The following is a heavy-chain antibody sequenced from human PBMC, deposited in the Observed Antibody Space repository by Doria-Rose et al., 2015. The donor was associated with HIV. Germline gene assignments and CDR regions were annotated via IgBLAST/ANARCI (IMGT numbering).Heavy chain of an antibody. J-gene: IGHJ4*02. CDR1: GDSIHNFY. Sequence: QVQLQESGPGLVKPSETLSLTCTVSGDSIHNFYWTWVRQAAGKGLEWIGRIYSTGSTNYNPSLQSRVTISIDTSRSQFSLSLRSVTAADTAFYFCARDRGDYWGQGALVTV. CDR3: ARDRGDY. V-gene: IGHV4-4*07. CDR2: IYSTGST.